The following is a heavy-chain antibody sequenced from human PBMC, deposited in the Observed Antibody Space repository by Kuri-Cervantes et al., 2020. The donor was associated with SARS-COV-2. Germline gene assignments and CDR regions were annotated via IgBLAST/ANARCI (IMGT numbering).Heavy chain of an antibody. J-gene: IGHJ4*02. Sequence: GGSLRLSCSASGFTFSSYAMHWVRQAPGKGLEYVSAISSNGGSTYYADSAKGRFTISRDSSKNTLYLQMSSLRAEDTAVYYCVKDVGYGDLAFGYWGQGTLVTVSS. CDR1: GFTFSSYA. CDR2: ISSNGGST. D-gene: IGHD4-17*01. V-gene: IGHV3-64D*08. CDR3: VKDVGYGDLAFGY.